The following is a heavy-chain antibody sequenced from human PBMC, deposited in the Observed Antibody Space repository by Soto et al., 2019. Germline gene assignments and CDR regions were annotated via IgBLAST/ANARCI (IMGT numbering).Heavy chain of an antibody. J-gene: IGHJ4*02. Sequence: EVQLVQSGAEVKKPGESMKISCKGAGYSFTSYWIGWVRQLPGKGLEWMGIIYPGDSDTRYSPSFHGKVTISADKAISTDYLQWSRLKASDTAMYYWARAAEPADNVDDWGQGTLVTVSS. CDR1: GYSFTSYW. CDR3: ARAAEPADNVDD. D-gene: IGHD2-2*01. V-gene: IGHV5-51*03. CDR2: IYPGDSDT.